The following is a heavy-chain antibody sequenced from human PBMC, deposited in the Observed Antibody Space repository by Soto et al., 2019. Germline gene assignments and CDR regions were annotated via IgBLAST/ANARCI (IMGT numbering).Heavy chain of an antibody. D-gene: IGHD3-10*01. V-gene: IGHV3-13*04. Sequence: EVQLVESGGGLVQPGGSLRLSCAASGFTFSSYDMHWVRQATGKGLEWVSAMGSAGDTYYPGSVKGRFTISRENAKNSLYLQMNSLRAGDTAVYYCARGITMVRGVIIDAFDIWGQGTMVTVS. CDR3: ARGITMVRGVIIDAFDI. J-gene: IGHJ3*02. CDR1: GFTFSSYD. CDR2: MGSAGDT.